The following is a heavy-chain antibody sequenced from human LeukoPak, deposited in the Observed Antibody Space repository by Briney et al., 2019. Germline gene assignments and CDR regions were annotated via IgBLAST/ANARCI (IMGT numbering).Heavy chain of an antibody. D-gene: IGHD3-22*01. V-gene: IGHV4-59*01. J-gene: IGHJ3*02. CDR2: IFYSGNT. CDR1: GGSISSYY. Sequence: SETLSLTCTVSGGSISSYYWSWIRQPPGKGLEWIGYIFYSGNTNYNPSLKSRVTISVDTSKNQIPLRLSSVTAADTAVYFCARGPYSYDSSGAFDIWGQGTMVTVSS. CDR3: ARGPYSYDSSGAFDI.